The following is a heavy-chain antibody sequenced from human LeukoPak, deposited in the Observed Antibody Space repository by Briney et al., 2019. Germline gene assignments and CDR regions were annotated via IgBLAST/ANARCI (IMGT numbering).Heavy chain of an antibody. CDR3: ARAGYCTNGVCPQHWFDP. V-gene: IGHV1-46*01. CDR1: GYTFTSYY. CDR2: INPSGGST. J-gene: IGHJ5*02. Sequence: ASVKVSCKASGYTFTSYYMHWVQQAPGQGLEWMGIINPSGGSTSYAQKFQGRVTMTRDTSTSTVYMELSSLRSEDTAVYYCARAGYCTNGVCPQHWFDPWGQGTLVTVSS. D-gene: IGHD2-8*01.